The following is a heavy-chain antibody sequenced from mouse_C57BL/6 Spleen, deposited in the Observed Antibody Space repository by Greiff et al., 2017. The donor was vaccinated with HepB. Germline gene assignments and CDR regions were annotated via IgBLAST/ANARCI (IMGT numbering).Heavy chain of an antibody. CDR2: IDPSDSYT. V-gene: IGHV1-69*01. D-gene: IGHD1-1*01. J-gene: IGHJ2*01. CDR1: GYTFTSYW. Sequence: QVQLQQSGAELVMPGASVKLSCKASGYTFTSYWMHWVKQRPGQGLEWIGEIDPSDSYTNYNQKFKGKSTLTVDKSSSTAYMQLSSLTSEDSAVYYGARRGSSPSFDYWGQGTTLTVSS. CDR3: ARRGSSPSFDY.